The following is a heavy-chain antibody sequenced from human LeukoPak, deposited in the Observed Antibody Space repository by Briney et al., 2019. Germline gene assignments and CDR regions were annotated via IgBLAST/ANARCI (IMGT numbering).Heavy chain of an antibody. CDR2: INPNSGGT. J-gene: IGHJ6*03. Sequence: ASVKVSCKASGYTFTGYYMHWVRQAPGQGLEWMGWINPNSGGTNYAQKFQGRVTMTRDTSISTAYMELSGLRSDDTAVYYCARLGPAATRQTPFNYYYYMDVWGKGTTVTVSS. CDR1: GYTFTGYY. V-gene: IGHV1-2*02. D-gene: IGHD2-2*01. CDR3: ARLGPAATRQTPFNYYYYMDV.